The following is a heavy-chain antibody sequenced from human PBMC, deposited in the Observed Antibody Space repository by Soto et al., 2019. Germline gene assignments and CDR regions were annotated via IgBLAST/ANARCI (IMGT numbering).Heavy chain of an antibody. D-gene: IGHD3-16*01. CDR3: ARHRYYEGSVPGYGMDV. CDR2: ISSGGSFI. CDR1: GFTFSDYY. V-gene: IGHV3-11*01. J-gene: IGHJ6*02. Sequence: QVQLVESGGGLVKPGGSLRLSCAASGFTFSDYYMSWIRQAPGKGLEYISYISSGGSFIYYAVSVKGRFTISRDTAKTSLYLQMNSLRAEDTALYYCARHRYYEGSVPGYGMDVWGQGTTVTVSS.